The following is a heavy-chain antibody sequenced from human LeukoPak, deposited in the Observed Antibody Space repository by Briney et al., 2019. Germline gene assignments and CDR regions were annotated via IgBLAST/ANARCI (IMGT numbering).Heavy chain of an antibody. V-gene: IGHV1-69*05. D-gene: IGHD1-26*01. CDR2: IIPIFGTA. J-gene: IGHJ4*02. Sequence: SVKVSCKASGGTFSSYAISWVRQAPGQGLEWMGGIIPIFGTANYAQKFQGRVTMTTDTSTSTAYMELRSLRSDDTAVYYCARAIPGWELLRGAPRAYYFDYWGQGTLVTVSS. CDR3: ARAIPGWELLRGAPRAYYFDY. CDR1: GGTFSSYA.